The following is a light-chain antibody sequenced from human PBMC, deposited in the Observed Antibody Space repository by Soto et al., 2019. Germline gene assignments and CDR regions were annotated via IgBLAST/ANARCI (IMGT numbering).Light chain of an antibody. CDR1: HSISSW. CDR2: DAS. Sequence: DIHMTQSPSTLSASVGDRVTITCRASHSISSWSAWDTQDPGKAPKRLIYDASSLARRVPSRFSGSGSGAESTLSFSSPQPYDFATDSCHQYNSDSSMYTFAQGTKVDIK. V-gene: IGKV1-5*01. J-gene: IGKJ2*01. CDR3: HQYNSDSSMYT.